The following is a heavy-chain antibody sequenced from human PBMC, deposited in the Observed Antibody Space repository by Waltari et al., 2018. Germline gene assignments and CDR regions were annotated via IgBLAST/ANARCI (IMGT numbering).Heavy chain of an antibody. V-gene: IGHV3-53*01. D-gene: IGHD6-19*01. CDR3: ASNKGWYGDGYFDN. CDR1: GFSVGSNY. Sequence: EVQLVESGGGLIQPGGSLRLSCAASGFSVGSNYMGWVRQAPGKGLEWVSVIYSGGDTKYADSVKGRFIISRDNSKNMLYLQMNSLRADDTAVYYCASNKGWYGDGYFDNWGQGTLVTVSS. J-gene: IGHJ4*02. CDR2: IYSGGDT.